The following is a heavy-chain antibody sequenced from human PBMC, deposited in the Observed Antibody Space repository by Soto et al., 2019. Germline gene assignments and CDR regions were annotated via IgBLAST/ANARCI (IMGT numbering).Heavy chain of an antibody. V-gene: IGHV1-69*06. J-gene: IGHJ6*02. D-gene: IGHD6-6*01. CDR2: IIPVFGTA. CDR1: GGSLSNYG. Sequence: SVKVSCKASGGSLSNYGISWVRQAPGQGLEWMGGIIPVFGTANYAQKFQGRVTISADKFTGTAYMELTGLRSDDTAVYYCARRGLSSSSTFRYYYYGMDVWRQGTTVTVSS. CDR3: ARRGLSSSSTFRYYYYGMDV.